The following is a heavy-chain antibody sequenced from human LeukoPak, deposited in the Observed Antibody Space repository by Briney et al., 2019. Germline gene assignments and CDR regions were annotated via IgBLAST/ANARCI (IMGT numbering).Heavy chain of an antibody. CDR1: GFTFSGYW. Sequence: TGGSLRLSCAASGFTFSGYWMAWVRQAPGKGLEWVSYISSSSSTIYYADSVKGRFTISRDNAKNSLYLQMNSLRAEDTAVYYCASVCSSTSCYSKGLVDYWGQGTLVTVSS. J-gene: IGHJ4*02. CDR2: ISSSSSTI. V-gene: IGHV3-48*01. CDR3: ASVCSSTSCYSKGLVDY. D-gene: IGHD2-2*01.